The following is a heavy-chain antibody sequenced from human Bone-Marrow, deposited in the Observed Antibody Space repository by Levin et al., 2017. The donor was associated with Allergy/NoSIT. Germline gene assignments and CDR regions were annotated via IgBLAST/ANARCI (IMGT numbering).Heavy chain of an antibody. CDR2: ISWNSGRI. CDR1: GFTFDDYA. Sequence: AGGSLRLSCAASGFTFDDYAMHWVRQTPGKGLEWVSGISWNSGRIGYAASVQGRFTVSRDNDRNSLYLQMNSLRPEDTALYYCVKDQEHGVVGFAAFHIWGQGTMVTVSS. D-gene: IGHD3-3*01. J-gene: IGHJ3*02. V-gene: IGHV3-9*01. CDR3: VKDQEHGVVGFAAFHI.